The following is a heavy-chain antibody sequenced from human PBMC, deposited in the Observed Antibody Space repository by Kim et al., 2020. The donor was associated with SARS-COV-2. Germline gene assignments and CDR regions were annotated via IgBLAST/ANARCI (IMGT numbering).Heavy chain of an antibody. CDR3: AARRGAPALEY. V-gene: IGHV3-13*01. Sequence: GGSLRLSCAASGFIFSTYDMHWVRQVTGKGLEWVSAIGVGGDTHYPDSVKGRFTISRENAKNSLYLQMNSVRAGDTAVYYCAARRGAPALEYWGQGILVTVSS. CDR1: GFIFSTYD. D-gene: IGHD3-10*01. J-gene: IGHJ4*02. CDR2: IGVGGDT.